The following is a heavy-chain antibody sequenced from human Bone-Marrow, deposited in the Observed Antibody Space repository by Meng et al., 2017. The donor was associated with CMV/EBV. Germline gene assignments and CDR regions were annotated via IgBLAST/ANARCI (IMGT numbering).Heavy chain of an antibody. CDR1: AFTFSRYR. V-gene: IGHV3-30-3*01. CDR3: ARAHHRNDYGDYVDALNV. CDR2: ISSDGSNK. D-gene: IGHD4-17*01. J-gene: IGHJ3*01. Sequence: GESLKISCAASAFTFSRYRMHWVRQAPGKGLEWVALISSDGSNKQYADSVKGRFTISRDNSRNTFYLQMSILRSEDTAIYLCARAHHRNDYGDYVDALNVWGQGTMVTVSS.